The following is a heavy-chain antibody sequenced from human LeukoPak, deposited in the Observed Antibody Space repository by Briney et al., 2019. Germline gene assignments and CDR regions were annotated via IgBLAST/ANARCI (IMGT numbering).Heavy chain of an antibody. CDR1: GFTFSSYW. CDR2: IKQDGSEK. CDR3: ATEASSGLED. J-gene: IGHJ4*02. D-gene: IGHD6-19*01. V-gene: IGHV3-7*01. Sequence: GGSLRLSCAASGFTFSSYWMSWVRQAPGKGLEWVANIKQDGSEKYYLDSVKGRFTISRDNAENSLYPQMNSLRAEDTAVYYCATEASSGLEDWGQGILVTVSS.